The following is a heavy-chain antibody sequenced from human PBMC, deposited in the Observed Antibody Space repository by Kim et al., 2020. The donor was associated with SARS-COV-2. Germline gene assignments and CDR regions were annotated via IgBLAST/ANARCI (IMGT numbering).Heavy chain of an antibody. J-gene: IGHJ4*02. V-gene: IGHV3-30*04. CDR3: ARDPQYYYDSSGYWGFDY. D-gene: IGHD3-22*01. Sequence: GGSLRLSCAASGFTFSSYAMHWVRQAPGKGLEWVAVISYDGSNKYYADSVKGRFTISRDNSKNTLYLQMNSLRAEDTAVYYCARDPQYYYDSSGYWGFDYWGQGTLVTVSS. CDR1: GFTFSSYA. CDR2: ISYDGSNK.